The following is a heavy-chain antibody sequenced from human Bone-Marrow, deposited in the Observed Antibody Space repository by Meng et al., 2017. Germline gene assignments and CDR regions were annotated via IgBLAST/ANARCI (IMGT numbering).Heavy chain of an antibody. D-gene: IGHD6-19*01. CDR3: ATSYGSGWYYFDY. CDR2: IYPSDSDT. V-gene: IGHV5-51*01. Sequence: GESLKISCTGSGFSFASYWIGWVRQTPGKGLEWMGIIYPSDSDTRYNPSFQGQVTISADKSISTAYLQWSSLKASDTAMYYCATSYGSGWYYFDYWGQGTLVTVSS. J-gene: IGHJ4*02. CDR1: GFSFASYW.